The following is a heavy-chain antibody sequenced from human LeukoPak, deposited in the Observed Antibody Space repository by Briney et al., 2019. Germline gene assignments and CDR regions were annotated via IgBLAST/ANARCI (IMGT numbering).Heavy chain of an antibody. CDR2: IYYSGST. D-gene: IGHD2/OR15-2a*01. J-gene: IGHJ6*02. Sequence: PSETLSLTCTVSGGSVSSGSYYWSWIRQPPGKGLEWIGYIYYSGSTNYNPSLKSRVTISVDTSKNQFSLKLSSVTAADTAVYYCARDLWDWSFYYGMDVWGQGTTVTVSS. CDR1: GGSVSSGSYY. CDR3: ARDLWDWSFYYGMDV. V-gene: IGHV4-61*01.